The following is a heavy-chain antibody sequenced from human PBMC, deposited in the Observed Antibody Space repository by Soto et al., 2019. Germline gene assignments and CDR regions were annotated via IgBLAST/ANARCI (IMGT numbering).Heavy chain of an antibody. Sequence: QLQLQESGPGLVKPSETLSLTCTVSGGSISSSSYYWGWIRQPPGKGLEWIGSIYYSGSTYYNPSLKSRVTISVDTSKNQFSLKLGSVTAADTAVYYCARRGGYPTIDYWGQGTLVTVSS. D-gene: IGHD1-26*01. V-gene: IGHV4-39*01. CDR3: ARRGGYPTIDY. CDR1: GGSISSSSYY. CDR2: IYYSGST. J-gene: IGHJ4*02.